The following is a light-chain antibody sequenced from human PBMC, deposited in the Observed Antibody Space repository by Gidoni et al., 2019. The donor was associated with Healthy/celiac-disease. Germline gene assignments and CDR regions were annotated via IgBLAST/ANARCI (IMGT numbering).Light chain of an antibody. CDR1: QSVSSSY. CDR2: GAS. J-gene: IGKJ5*01. Sequence: EIVLTQSPCTLSLSPGERATLSCRASQSVSSSYLAWYQQKPGQAPRLLIYGASSRATGIPDRFSGSGSGTDFTLTISRLEPEDFAVYYCQQYGSSPSITFGQXTRLEIK. V-gene: IGKV3-20*01. CDR3: QQYGSSPSIT.